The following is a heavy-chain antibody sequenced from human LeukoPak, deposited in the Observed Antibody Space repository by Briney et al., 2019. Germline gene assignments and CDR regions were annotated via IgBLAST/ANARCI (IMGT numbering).Heavy chain of an antibody. CDR2: ISSSSSYI. CDR1: GFTFSSYS. D-gene: IGHD2-2*01. CDR3: AKDPSPYCSSTSCYGFDY. J-gene: IGHJ4*02. V-gene: IGHV3-21*04. Sequence: GGSLRLSCAASGFTFSSYSMNWVRQAPGKGLEWVSSISSSSSYIYYADSVKGRFTISRDNAKNSLYLQMNSLRAEDTAVYYCAKDPSPYCSSTSCYGFDYWGQGTLVTVSS.